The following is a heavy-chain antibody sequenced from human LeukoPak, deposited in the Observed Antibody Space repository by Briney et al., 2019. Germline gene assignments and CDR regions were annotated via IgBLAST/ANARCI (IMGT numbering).Heavy chain of an antibody. J-gene: IGHJ4*02. V-gene: IGHV4-59*08. CDR1: GGSISSYY. CDR3: ARRGAGYGDPLDY. CDR2: IYYSGST. Sequence: SETLSLTCTVSGGSISSYYWSWIRQPPGKGLEWIGYIYYSGSTNYNPSLKSRVTISVDTSKNQFSLKLSSVTAADTAVYYCARRGAGYGDPLDYWGQGTLLTVSS. D-gene: IGHD4-17*01.